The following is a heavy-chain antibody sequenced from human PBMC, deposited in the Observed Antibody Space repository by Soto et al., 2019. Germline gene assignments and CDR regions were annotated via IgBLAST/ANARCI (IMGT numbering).Heavy chain of an antibody. V-gene: IGHV1-3*01. CDR1: GYTFTRSG. CDR2: INAGNGNT. J-gene: IGHJ1*01. D-gene: IGHD3-22*01. CDR3: ARAVVVARAEYFQH. Sequence: ASVKVSCKASGYTFTRSGISWVRQAPGQRLEWMGWINAGNGNTKYSQKFQGRVTITRDTSASTAYMELSSLRSEDTAVYYCARAVVVARAEYFQHWGQGTLVTSPQ.